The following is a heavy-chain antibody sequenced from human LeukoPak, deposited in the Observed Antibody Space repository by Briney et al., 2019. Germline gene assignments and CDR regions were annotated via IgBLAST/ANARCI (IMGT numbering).Heavy chain of an antibody. Sequence: GGSLRLSCAVSGFTFSDFWMNWVRQAPGKGLEWVSYISSSGSTIYYADSVKGRFTIPRDNAKNSLYLQMNSLRAEDTAVYYCARDGGGVVVADDYYFDYWGQGTLVTVSS. CDR3: ARDGGGVVVADDYYFDY. J-gene: IGHJ4*02. D-gene: IGHD2-15*01. CDR2: ISSSGSTI. V-gene: IGHV3-11*04. CDR1: GFTFSDFW.